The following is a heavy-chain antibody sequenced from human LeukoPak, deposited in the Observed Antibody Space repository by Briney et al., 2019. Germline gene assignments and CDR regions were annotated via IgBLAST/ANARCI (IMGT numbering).Heavy chain of an antibody. CDR1: GGSFSGYY. V-gene: IGHV4-59*01. D-gene: IGHD2/OR15-2a*01. J-gene: IGHJ4*02. CDR3: AGHHPRNTVDF. CDR2: IYYSGST. Sequence: SETLSLTCAVYGGSFSGYYWSWIRQPPGKELEWIGYIYYSGSTNYNPSLKSRVTISLDTSKNQFSLKLSSVTAADTAVYYCAGHHPRNTVDFWGQGTLVTVSS.